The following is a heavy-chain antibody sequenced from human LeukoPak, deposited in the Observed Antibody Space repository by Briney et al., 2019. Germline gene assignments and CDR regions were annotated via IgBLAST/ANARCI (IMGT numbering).Heavy chain of an antibody. CDR2: FDPEDGET. D-gene: IGHD6-6*01. V-gene: IGHV1-24*01. J-gene: IGHJ5*02. Sequence: VASVKVSCKVSGKTLTELFMHWVRQAPGKGLEWMGGFDPEDGETIHAQKFQGRVTMTEDTSTDTAYMELSSLRSEDTAVYYCATDRIRAARPWEEWFDPWGQGTLVTVSS. CDR3: ATDRIRAARPWEEWFDP. CDR1: GKTLTELF.